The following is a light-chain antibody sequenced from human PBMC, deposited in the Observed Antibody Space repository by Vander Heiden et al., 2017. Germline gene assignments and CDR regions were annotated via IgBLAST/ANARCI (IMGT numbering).Light chain of an antibody. CDR1: QSVSSNY. CDR2: GAS. J-gene: IGKJ1*01. CDR3: QQYGDSPPWT. Sequence: ELVLTQSPGTLSLSPGERATLSCRASQSVSSNYLAWFQQKPGQAPRLLIYGASSRATGTPDRFSGSGSGTDFTLTVGRLEPEDSAVYYCQQYGDSPPWTFGQGTKVEIK. V-gene: IGKV3-20*01.